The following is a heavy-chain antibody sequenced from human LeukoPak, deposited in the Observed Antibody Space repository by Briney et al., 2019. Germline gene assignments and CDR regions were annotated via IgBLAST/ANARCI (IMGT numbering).Heavy chain of an antibody. V-gene: IGHV3-23*01. J-gene: IGHJ4*02. Sequence: PGGSLRLSCAASGFTFSSIAMSWVRQAPGKGLEWVSAIRSNGETVYNADSVKGRFTISRDNSRQTLFLQMSSLRVEDTAVYYCTTSYTVTTEFDYWGQGTLVTVSS. CDR2: IRSNGETV. CDR3: TTSYTVTTEFDY. D-gene: IGHD4-17*01. CDR1: GFTFSSIA.